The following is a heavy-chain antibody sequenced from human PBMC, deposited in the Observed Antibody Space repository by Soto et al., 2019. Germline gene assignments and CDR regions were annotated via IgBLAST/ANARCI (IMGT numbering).Heavy chain of an antibody. J-gene: IGHJ5*02. CDR3: ARDWDLGVLMVYAILDP. Sequence: QVQLVQSGAEVKKPGSSVKVSCKASGGTFSSYAISWVRQAPGQGLEWMGGIIPIFGTANYAQKFQGRVTITADESTSTAYMELSSLRSEDTAVYYCARDWDLGVLMVYAILDPWGQGTLVTVSS. V-gene: IGHV1-69*01. CDR2: IIPIFGTA. D-gene: IGHD2-8*01. CDR1: GGTFSSYA.